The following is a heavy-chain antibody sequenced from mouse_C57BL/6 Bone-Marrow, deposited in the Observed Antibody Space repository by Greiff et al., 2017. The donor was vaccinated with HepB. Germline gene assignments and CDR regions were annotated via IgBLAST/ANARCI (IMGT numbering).Heavy chain of an antibody. V-gene: IGHV1-72*01. CDR3: ARKEVITTVVDWYFDV. Sequence: VQLQQPGAELVKPGASVKLSCKASGYTFTSYWMHWVKQRPGRGLEWIGRIDPNSGGTKYNEKFKSKATLTVDKPSSTAYMQLSSLTSEDSAVYYCARKEVITTVVDWYFDVWGTGTTVTVSS. CDR1: GYTFTSYW. D-gene: IGHD1-1*01. J-gene: IGHJ1*03. CDR2: IDPNSGGT.